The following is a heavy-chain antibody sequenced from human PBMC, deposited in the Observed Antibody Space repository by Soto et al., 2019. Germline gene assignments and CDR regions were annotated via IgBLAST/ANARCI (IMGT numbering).Heavy chain of an antibody. Sequence: GGSLRLSCAASGFTFSSYAMSWVRQAPGKGLEWVSAISGSGGSTYYADSVKGRFTISRDNSKNTLYLQMNSLRAEDTAVYYCASSTPDGVLRYFDWLLLNDYWGQGTLVTVSS. CDR1: GFTFSSYA. CDR2: ISGSGGST. D-gene: IGHD3-9*01. CDR3: ASSTPDGVLRYFDWLLLNDY. V-gene: IGHV3-23*01. J-gene: IGHJ4*02.